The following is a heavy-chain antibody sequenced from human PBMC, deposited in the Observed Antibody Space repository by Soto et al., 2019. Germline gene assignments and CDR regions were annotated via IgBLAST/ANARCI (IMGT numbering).Heavy chain of an antibody. D-gene: IGHD2-2*02. V-gene: IGHV3-73*01. Sequence: SLRLSCAASGFIFSGSAIHWVRQASGKRLEWVGRIRSRANNFATSSAASVKGRFTFSRDDSKNTAYLQMNTLKPEDTAVYYCARGQGAAIGDYYYHGMDVWGQGTTVTVSS. J-gene: IGHJ6*02. CDR2: IRSRANNFAT. CDR1: GFIFSGSA. CDR3: ARGQGAAIGDYYYHGMDV.